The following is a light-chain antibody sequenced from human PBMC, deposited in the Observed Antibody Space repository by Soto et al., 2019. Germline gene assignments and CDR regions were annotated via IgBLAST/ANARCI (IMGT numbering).Light chain of an antibody. CDR2: AAS. Sequence: DIQVTQSPSSLSASVGDRVTITCRTSQNINIFLNWYQQKPGRAPMVVISAASNLESGVPSRFSGRGSGTEFTLTIINLQPGDSALYFCQESYSTQLAFGGGTRVEIK. CDR1: QNINIF. J-gene: IGKJ4*01. CDR3: QESYSTQLA. V-gene: IGKV1-39*01.